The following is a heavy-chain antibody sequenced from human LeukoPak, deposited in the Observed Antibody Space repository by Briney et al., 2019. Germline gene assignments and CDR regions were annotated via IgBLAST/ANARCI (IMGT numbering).Heavy chain of an antibody. Sequence: SETLSLTCSVSAYSISSGFFWGWIRQPPGKGLEWIGSIYHSGNTYYNPSLKSRVTISVDTSKNQFSLKLSSVTAADTAVYYCAGVTDARDYWGQGTLVTVSS. CDR3: AGVTDARDY. D-gene: IGHD2-21*02. CDR2: IYHSGNT. J-gene: IGHJ4*02. CDR1: AYSISSGFF. V-gene: IGHV4-38-2*02.